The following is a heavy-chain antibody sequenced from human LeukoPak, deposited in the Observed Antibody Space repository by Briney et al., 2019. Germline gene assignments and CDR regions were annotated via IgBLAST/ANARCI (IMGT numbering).Heavy chain of an antibody. D-gene: IGHD1-1*01. Sequence: GKSLRLSCAASGFSMSSYGMHWVRQAPGKGLEWMADISADGRNRYYADSLKGRFTISRDNAKNSLYLQMNGLRAEDTAVYYCARGATDVTRWFDPWGQGTRVTVSS. V-gene: IGHV3-30*03. CDR1: GFSMSSYG. J-gene: IGHJ5*02. CDR2: ISADGRNR. CDR3: ARGATDVTRWFDP.